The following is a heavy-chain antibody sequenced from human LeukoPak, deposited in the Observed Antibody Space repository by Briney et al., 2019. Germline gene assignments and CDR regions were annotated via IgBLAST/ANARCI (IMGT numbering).Heavy chain of an antibody. V-gene: IGHV1-18*01. CDR2: ISAYNAYT. CDR3: ARDVLHRIHYDSSAYYPGSSY. Sequence: ASVKVSCKASGYTFTSYGITWVRQAPGQGLEWMGWISAYNAYTYYAQKLQGRVTMTTDTSTSTAYMELRSLRSDDTAVYYCARDVLHRIHYDSSAYYPGSSYWGLGTLVTVSS. D-gene: IGHD3-22*01. CDR1: GYTFTSYG. J-gene: IGHJ4*02.